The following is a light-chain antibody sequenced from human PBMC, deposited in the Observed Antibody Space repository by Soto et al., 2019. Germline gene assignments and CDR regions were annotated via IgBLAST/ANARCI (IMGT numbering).Light chain of an antibody. CDR3: QHGSDWPPFT. CDR1: QSVNSN. V-gene: IGKV3-11*01. J-gene: IGKJ5*01. CDR2: DAS. Sequence: EIVLTQSPASLSLSPGERATLSCRASQSVNSNLAWYQHKPGQAPRLLIYDASNRATGIPARFSGSGSGTDLTLTVSSLEPEAFAVYYCQHGSDWPPFTFGQGTRLE.